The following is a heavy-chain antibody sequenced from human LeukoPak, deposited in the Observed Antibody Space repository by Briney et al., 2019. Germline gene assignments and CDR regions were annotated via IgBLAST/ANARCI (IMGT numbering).Heavy chain of an antibody. D-gene: IGHD6-6*01. CDR2: IRYDGSNQ. CDR3: AKDTSAQYSISLVD. Sequence: GGSLRLSCAASGFTFSSYGMHWVRQAPGKGLEWVTLIRYDGSNQYYADSVKGRFTISRDNSKNTLYLQMNSLRADDTAVYYCAKDTSAQYSISLVDWGQGTLVTVSS. V-gene: IGHV3-30*02. J-gene: IGHJ4*02. CDR1: GFTFSSYG.